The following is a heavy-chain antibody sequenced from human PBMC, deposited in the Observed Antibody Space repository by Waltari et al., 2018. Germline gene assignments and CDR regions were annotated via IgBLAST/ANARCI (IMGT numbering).Heavy chain of an antibody. CDR2: ISDGGGII. J-gene: IGHJ4*02. V-gene: IGHV3-23*01. CDR1: CVLFSTYV. Sequence: EVQLLESGGGLGQPGGDLGLSCAASCVLFSTYVMNWVRQAPGKGLEWVSSISDGGGIINYADSVKGRFTISRDNSKNTVYLQMKSLRAEDTAVYYCARGSGVDYWGQGTLVTISS. CDR3: ARGSGVDY. D-gene: IGHD7-27*01.